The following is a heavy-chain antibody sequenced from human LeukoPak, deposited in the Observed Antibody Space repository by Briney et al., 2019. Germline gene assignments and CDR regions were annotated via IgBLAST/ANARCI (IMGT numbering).Heavy chain of an antibody. CDR2: INHSGST. CDR3: ARGRLLWFGETPAFDY. V-gene: IGHV4-34*01. CDR1: GGSFSGYY. Sequence: PSETLSLTCAVYGGSFSGYYWSWIRQPPGKGLEWIGEINHSGSTNYNPSLKSRVTISVDTSKNQFSLKLSSVTAADTAVYYCARGRLLWFGETPAFDYWGQGTLVTVSS. J-gene: IGHJ4*02. D-gene: IGHD3-10*01.